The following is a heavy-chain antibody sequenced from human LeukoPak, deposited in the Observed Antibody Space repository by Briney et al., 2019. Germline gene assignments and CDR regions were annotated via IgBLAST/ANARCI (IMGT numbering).Heavy chain of an antibody. CDR1: GLTFSSYE. J-gene: IGHJ6*02. Sequence: GGSLRLSCAASGLTFSSYEMNWVRQAPGKGLEWVSYISSSGSTIYYADSVKGRFTISRDNAKNSLYLQMNSLRAEDTAVYYCAREVLGADDYYYYYYGMDVWGQGTTVTVSS. V-gene: IGHV3-48*03. CDR3: AREVLGADDYYYYYYGMDV. D-gene: IGHD3-16*01. CDR2: ISSSGSTI.